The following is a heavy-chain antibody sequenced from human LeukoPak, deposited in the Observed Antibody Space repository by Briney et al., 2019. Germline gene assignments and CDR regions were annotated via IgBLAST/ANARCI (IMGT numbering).Heavy chain of an antibody. D-gene: IGHD3-22*01. CDR3: TTDFPLPPTYYYDSSGYPPDY. V-gene: IGHV3-15*01. J-gene: IGHJ4*02. Sequence: NPGGSLRLSCAASGFTFSNAWISWVRQAPGKGLGWVGRIKSKTDGGTTDYAAHVKGRFSISRDDSKNTLYLQMNSLKTEGTAVYYCTTDFPLPPTYYYDSSGYPPDYGGQGTLVTVSS. CDR2: IKSKTDGGTT. CDR1: GFTFSNAW.